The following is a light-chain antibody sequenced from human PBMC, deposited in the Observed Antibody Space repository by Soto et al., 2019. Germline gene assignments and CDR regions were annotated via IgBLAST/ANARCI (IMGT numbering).Light chain of an antibody. Sequence: QSVLTQPPSVSGAPGQRVTISCTGSSSNIGAGYDVHWYQQLPGTAPKLLIYGNTNRPSGVPDRFSGSKSGTSASLAITGLQAEDEADYYCQSHDTSLSGYVFGTGTKLTFL. V-gene: IGLV1-40*01. CDR3: QSHDTSLSGYV. CDR2: GNT. CDR1: SSNIGAGYD. J-gene: IGLJ1*01.